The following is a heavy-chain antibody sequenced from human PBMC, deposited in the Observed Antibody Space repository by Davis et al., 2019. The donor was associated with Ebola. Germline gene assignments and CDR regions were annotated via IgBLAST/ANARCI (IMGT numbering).Heavy chain of an antibody. CDR1: GGSISSSSYY. Sequence: PGGSLRLSCTVSGGSISSSSYYWGWIRQPPGKGLEWIGSIYYSGSTYYNPSLKSRVTISVDTSKNQFSLKLSSVTAADTAVYYCARRPVYGSGSYGTYYYYGMDVWGQGTTVTVSS. J-gene: IGHJ6*02. D-gene: IGHD3-10*01. CDR3: ARRPVYGSGSYGTYYYYGMDV. CDR2: IYYSGST. V-gene: IGHV4-39*07.